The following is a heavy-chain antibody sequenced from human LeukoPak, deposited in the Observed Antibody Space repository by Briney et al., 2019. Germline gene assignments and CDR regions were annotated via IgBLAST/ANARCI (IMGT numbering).Heavy chain of an antibody. D-gene: IGHD3-22*01. CDR1: GFTFNSYD. Sequence: GGSLRLSCAASGFTFNSYDMHWSRQAPGKGLEWVALIWYDGSNKYYPDSVKGRFTISRDNSKNTLYLQLNSLRAEDTAVYYCERTRTYSYDSSGHYYPTHFDYWGQGTLVTVSS. CDR2: IWYDGSNK. V-gene: IGHV3-33*01. J-gene: IGHJ4*02. CDR3: ERTRTYSYDSSGHYYPTHFDY.